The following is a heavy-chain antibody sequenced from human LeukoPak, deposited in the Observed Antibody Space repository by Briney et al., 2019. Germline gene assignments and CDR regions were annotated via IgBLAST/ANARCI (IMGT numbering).Heavy chain of an antibody. Sequence: SETLSLTCTVSGGSISSYYWSWIRQPAGKGLEWIGRIYTSGSTNYNPFLKSRVTMSVDTSKNQFSLKLSSVTAADTAVYYCARAPKFWSGYLTQPNRDYYFDYWGQGTLVTVSS. V-gene: IGHV4-4*07. CDR2: IYTSGST. CDR3: ARAPKFWSGYLTQPNRDYYFDY. CDR1: GGSISSYY. D-gene: IGHD3-3*01. J-gene: IGHJ4*02.